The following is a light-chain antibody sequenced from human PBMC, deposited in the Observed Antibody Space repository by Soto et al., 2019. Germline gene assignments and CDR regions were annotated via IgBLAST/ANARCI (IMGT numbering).Light chain of an antibody. CDR1: SSDVGVYDY. CDR2: DVS. Sequence: QSALTQPASVSGSPGQSITISCTGSSSDVGVYDYVSWYQQHPDKAPKLVIYDVSNRPSGVSNRFSGSKSGNTASLTISGLQAEDEADYYCNSYTSSSNVDVFGTGTKLTVL. CDR3: NSYTSSSNVDV. V-gene: IGLV2-14*03. J-gene: IGLJ1*01.